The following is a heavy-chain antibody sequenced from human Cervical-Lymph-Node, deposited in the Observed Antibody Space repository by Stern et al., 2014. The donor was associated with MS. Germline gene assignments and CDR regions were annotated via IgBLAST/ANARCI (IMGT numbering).Heavy chain of an antibody. Sequence: QVQLQESGPGLVKPSETLSLTCTVSGGSISSSSYYWDWIRQPPGKGLERIGSIYYSGSTYYNPSLKSRVTISVDTSKNQFSLKRSSVTAADTAVYYCARRPRRSWYFDLWGRGTLVTVSS. CDR2: IYYSGST. CDR3: ARRPRRSWYFDL. V-gene: IGHV4-39*01. J-gene: IGHJ2*01. CDR1: GGSISSSSYY.